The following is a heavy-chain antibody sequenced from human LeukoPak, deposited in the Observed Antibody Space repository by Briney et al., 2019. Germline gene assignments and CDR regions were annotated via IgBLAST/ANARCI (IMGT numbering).Heavy chain of an antibody. Sequence: GGSLRLSCAASGSTFSSYTMHWVRQAPGKGLEWVAVMSNDGNYYADSEKGRFTISRDNSKNTLYLQMNSLRPEDTAVYYCARDGGGGGSYPDYWGQGTLVTVSS. CDR3: ARDGGGGGSYPDY. V-gene: IGHV3-30*04. CDR1: GSTFSSYT. D-gene: IGHD1-26*01. CDR2: MSNDGN. J-gene: IGHJ4*02.